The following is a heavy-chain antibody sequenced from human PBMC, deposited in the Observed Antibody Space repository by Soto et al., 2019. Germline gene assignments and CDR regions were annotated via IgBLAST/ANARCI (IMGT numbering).Heavy chain of an antibody. V-gene: IGHV3-53*01. J-gene: IGHJ4*02. CDR3: ARVGYSSSWYLPSYFDY. CDR1: GFTVSSNY. CDR2: IYSGGST. Sequence: GGSLRLSCAASGFTVSSNYMSWVRQAPGKGLEWVSVIYSGGSTYYADSVKGRFTISRDNSKNTLYLQMNSLRAEDTAVYYCARVGYSSSWYLPSYFDYWGQGTLVTVSS. D-gene: IGHD6-13*01.